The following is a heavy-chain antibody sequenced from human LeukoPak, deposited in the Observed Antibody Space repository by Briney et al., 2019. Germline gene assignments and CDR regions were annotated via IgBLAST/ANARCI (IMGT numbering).Heavy chain of an antibody. D-gene: IGHD3-10*01. CDR2: ISGSGGST. Sequence: PGGSLRLSCAASGFTFSSYAMSWVRQAPGKGLEWVSAISGSGGSTNYADSVKGRFTASRDSSKNTLYLQMNSLRAEDTAVYYCAKVGWFGELLPHYNWFDPWGQGTLVTVSS. CDR3: AKVGWFGELLPHYNWFDP. J-gene: IGHJ5*02. V-gene: IGHV3-23*01. CDR1: GFTFSSYA.